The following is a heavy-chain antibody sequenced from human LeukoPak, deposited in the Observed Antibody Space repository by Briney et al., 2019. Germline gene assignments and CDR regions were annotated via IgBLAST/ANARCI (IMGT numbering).Heavy chain of an antibody. Sequence: ASVKVSCKASGYTFTGYYIHWVRQAPGQGLERVGWINPNSGGTNYAQKFQGRVTMTRDTSISTAYMELSRLRSDDTAVYYYARRDTSGVGGKGTTVTVSS. D-gene: IGHD2-2*02. V-gene: IGHV1-2*02. CDR2: INPNSGGT. CDR1: GYTFTGYY. J-gene: IGHJ6*04. CDR3: ARRDTSGV.